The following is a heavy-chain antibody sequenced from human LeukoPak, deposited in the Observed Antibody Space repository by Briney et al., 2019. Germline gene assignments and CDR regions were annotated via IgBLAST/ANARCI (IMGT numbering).Heavy chain of an antibody. V-gene: IGHV3-15*01. CDR3: TTIRGYGSGRPFDP. CDR1: GFTFSNAW. Sequence: GGSLRLSCAASGFTFSNAWMSWVRQAPGKGLEWVGRIKSKTDGGTTDYAAPVKGRFTISRDDSKNTLYLQMNSLKTEDTAVYYCTTIRGYGSGRPFDPWGQGTLVTVSS. CDR2: IKSKTDGGTT. D-gene: IGHD3-10*01. J-gene: IGHJ5*02.